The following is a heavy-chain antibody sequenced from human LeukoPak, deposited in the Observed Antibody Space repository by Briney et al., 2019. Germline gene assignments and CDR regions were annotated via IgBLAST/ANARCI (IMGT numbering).Heavy chain of an antibody. CDR3: ARMPHYYDSSGYGGDWLY. D-gene: IGHD3-22*01. Sequence: GGSLRLSCAASGFTVSRNYMSWVRQAPGKGLEWVSVIYSGGSTYYADSVKGRFTISRDNSKNTLYLQMNSLRAEDTAVYYCARMPHYYDSSGYGGDWLYWGQGTLVTVSS. J-gene: IGHJ4*02. V-gene: IGHV3-53*01. CDR2: IYSGGST. CDR1: GFTVSRNY.